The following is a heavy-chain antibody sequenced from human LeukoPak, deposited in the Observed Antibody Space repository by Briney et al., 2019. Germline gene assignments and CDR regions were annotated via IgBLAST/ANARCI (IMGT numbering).Heavy chain of an antibody. D-gene: IGHD3-16*01. CDR2: INQDGSDK. CDR1: GFTFSFYV. Sequence: GGSLRLSCAASGFTFSFYVMSWVRQAPGRGLEWGANINQDGSDKYYVDSVRGRFTVSRDNGKKSLYLQVNSLRVEDTAVYYCARWGGGFDYWGQGTLVTVSS. J-gene: IGHJ4*02. V-gene: IGHV3-7*05. CDR3: ARWGGGFDY.